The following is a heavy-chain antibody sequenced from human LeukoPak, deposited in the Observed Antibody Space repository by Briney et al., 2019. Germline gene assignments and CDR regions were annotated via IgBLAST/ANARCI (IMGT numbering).Heavy chain of an antibody. V-gene: IGHV1-24*01. D-gene: IGHD3-22*01. Sequence: ASVKVSCKVSGYSVTESSMHWVRQAPGLGLEWVGGFNREDAAPVYAQQFQGRVTMTEDTSTDTAYMELSSLRSEDTALYYCATLDSYYDNSGRPLLPDWGQGTLVTVSS. CDR1: GYSVTESS. J-gene: IGHJ4*02. CDR3: ATLDSYYDNSGRPLLPD. CDR2: FNREDAAP.